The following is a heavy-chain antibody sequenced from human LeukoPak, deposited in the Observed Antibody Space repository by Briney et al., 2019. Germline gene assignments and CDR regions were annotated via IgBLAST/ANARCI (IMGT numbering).Heavy chain of an antibody. CDR2: INHSGST. J-gene: IGHJ3*02. V-gene: IGHV4-34*01. CDR1: GGSFSGYY. Sequence: SETLSLTCAVYGGSFSGYYWSWIRQPPGKGLEWIGEINHSGSTNYNPSLKSRVTISVDTSKNQFSLKLSSVTAADTAVYYCARGYSYALDAFDIWGQGTMVTVSS. CDR3: ARGYSYALDAFDI. D-gene: IGHD5-18*01.